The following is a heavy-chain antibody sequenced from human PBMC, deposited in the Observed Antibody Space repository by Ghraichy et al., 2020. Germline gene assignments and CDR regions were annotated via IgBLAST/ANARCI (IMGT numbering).Heavy chain of an antibody. J-gene: IGHJ5*02. CDR2: MNPNSGNT. CDR3: ARTNWNDVRCNWFDP. CDR1: GYTFTSYD. Sequence: ASVKVSCKASGYTFTSYDINWVRQATGQGLEWMGWMNPNSGNTGYAQKFQGRVTMTRNTSISTAYMELSSLRSEDTAVYYCARTNWNDVRCNWFDPWGQGTLVTVSS. V-gene: IGHV1-8*01. D-gene: IGHD1-1*01.